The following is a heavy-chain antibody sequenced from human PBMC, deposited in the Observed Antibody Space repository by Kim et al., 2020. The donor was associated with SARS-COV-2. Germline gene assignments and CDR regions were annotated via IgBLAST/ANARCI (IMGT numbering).Heavy chain of an antibody. CDR2: IKQDGSEK. D-gene: IGHD3-9*01. CDR3: ARFREYYDILPGLLGDYYYGGMDV. Sequence: GGSLRLSCAASGFTFSSYWMRWVRQAPGKGLEWVANIKQDGSEKYYVDSVKGRFTISRDNAKNSLYLQMNSLRAEDTAVYYCARFREYYDILPGLLGDYYYGGMDVWGQGTPVTVSS. V-gene: IGHV3-7*01. CDR1: GFTFSSYW. J-gene: IGHJ6*02.